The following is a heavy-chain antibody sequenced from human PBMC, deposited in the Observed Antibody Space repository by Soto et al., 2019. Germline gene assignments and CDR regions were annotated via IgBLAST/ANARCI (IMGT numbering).Heavy chain of an antibody. CDR3: VKDLRPNRGWFGP. CDR1: GFNFYNYA. J-gene: IGHJ5*02. D-gene: IGHD3-3*01. Sequence: PGGSLRLSCVASGFNFYNYAMTWVRQAPGKGLEWVSGISGDGTRTYYGDSVKGRFTISRDNSKNTVFLQMNSLRAEDTALYYCVKDLRPNRGWFGPWGQGTRVTVSS. V-gene: IGHV3-23*01. CDR2: ISGDGTRT.